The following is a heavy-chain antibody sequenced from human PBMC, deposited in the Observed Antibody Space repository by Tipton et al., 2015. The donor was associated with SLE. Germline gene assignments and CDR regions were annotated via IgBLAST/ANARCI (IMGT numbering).Heavy chain of an antibody. Sequence: SLRLSCAASGFTFSSYAMHWVRQAPGKGLEWVAVISYDGSKKYYADSVKGRFTISRDNSKNTLYLQMNSLRAEDTAVYYCAGDLTDAFDVWGQGTMVTVSS. CDR2: ISYDGSKK. CDR1: GFTFSSYA. V-gene: IGHV3-30*04. CDR3: AGDLTDAFDV. J-gene: IGHJ3*01.